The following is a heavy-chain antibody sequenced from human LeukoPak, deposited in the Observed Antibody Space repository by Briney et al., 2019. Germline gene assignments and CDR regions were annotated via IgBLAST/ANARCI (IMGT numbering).Heavy chain of an antibody. CDR3: ASWAGNTQSDSWSGPFDY. D-gene: IGHD3-3*01. Sequence: PGGPLRFSFAASGLTFGNAWMSWVGKAPGRGLEWASYISVGGRTTFYADSVKGRFTISRDNAKNSLYLQMSSLRVGDTAVYYCASWAGNTQSDSWSGPFDYWGQGTLVTVSS. CDR1: GLTFGNAW. CDR2: ISVGGRTT. V-gene: IGHV3-11*04. J-gene: IGHJ4*02.